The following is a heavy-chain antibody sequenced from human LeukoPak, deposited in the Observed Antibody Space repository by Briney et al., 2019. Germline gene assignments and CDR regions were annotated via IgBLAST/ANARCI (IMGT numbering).Heavy chain of an antibody. CDR3: AKSGFGELYYYYYYMDV. V-gene: IGHV3-23*01. Sequence: GGSLRLSCAASGFTVSSNYMSWVRQAPGKGLEWVSAISGSGGSTYYADSVKGRFTISRDNSKNTLYLQMNSLRAEDTAVYYCAKSGFGELYYYYYYMDVWGKGTTVTISS. CDR2: ISGSGGST. CDR1: GFTVSSNY. D-gene: IGHD3-10*01. J-gene: IGHJ6*03.